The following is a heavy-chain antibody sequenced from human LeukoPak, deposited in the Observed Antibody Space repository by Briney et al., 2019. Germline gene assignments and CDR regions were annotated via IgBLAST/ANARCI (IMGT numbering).Heavy chain of an antibody. CDR2: INHSGST. D-gene: IGHD3-22*01. Sequence: SETLSLTCAVYGGSFSGYYWSWIRQPPGKGLEWIGEINHSGSTNYNPSLKSRVTISVDTSKNQFSLKLSSVTAADTAVYYCARVPRRGYFGYFDYWGQGTLVTVSS. J-gene: IGHJ4*02. CDR1: GGSFSGYY. V-gene: IGHV4-34*01. CDR3: ARVPRRGYFGYFDY.